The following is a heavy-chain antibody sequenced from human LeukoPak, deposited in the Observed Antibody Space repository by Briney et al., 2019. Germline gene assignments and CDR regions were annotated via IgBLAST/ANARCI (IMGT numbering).Heavy chain of an antibody. CDR3: ARAPVRVRSLFFGTGYYHFDY. J-gene: IGHJ4*02. D-gene: IGHD3/OR15-3a*01. CDR2: ISAYNGNT. CDR1: GYTFTSYG. V-gene: IGHV1-18*01. Sequence: ASVKVSCKASGYTFTSYGISWVRQAPGQGLEWMGWISAYNGNTNYTQKLQGRVTMTTDTSTSTAYMELRSLRSDDTAVYYCARAPVRVRSLFFGTGYYHFDYWGQGTLVTVSS.